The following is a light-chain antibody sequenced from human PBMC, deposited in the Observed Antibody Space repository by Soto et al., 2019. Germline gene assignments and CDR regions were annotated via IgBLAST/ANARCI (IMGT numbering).Light chain of an antibody. J-gene: IGKJ5*01. CDR2: DVS. CDR1: QGVTTN. Sequence: EIVMTQSPDTLSVSPGERATLSCRAGQGVTTNFAWYQQKSGQSPRLLIYDVSIRATGVPARFSGTGSETDLTITISGLQSEDSEVYVGQQYNNWPYSFGQGTRLEIK. V-gene: IGKV3-15*01. CDR3: QQYNNWPYS.